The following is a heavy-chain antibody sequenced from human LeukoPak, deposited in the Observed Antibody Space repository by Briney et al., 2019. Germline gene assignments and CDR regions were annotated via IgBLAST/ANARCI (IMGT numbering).Heavy chain of an antibody. CDR1: GYTFTSYY. D-gene: IGHD1-26*01. J-gene: IGHJ5*02. Sequence: GASVKVSCNASGYTFTSYYMHWVRQAPGQGLEWMGIINPSGGSTSYAQKFQGRVTMTRDTSTGTAYMELRSLRSDDTAVYYCARDPGKNWFDPWGQGTLVTVSS. CDR3: ARDPGKNWFDP. CDR2: INPSGGST. V-gene: IGHV1-46*01.